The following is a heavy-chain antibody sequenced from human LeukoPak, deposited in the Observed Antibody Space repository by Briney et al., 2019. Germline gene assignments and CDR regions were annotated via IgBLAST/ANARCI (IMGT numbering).Heavy chain of an antibody. CDR2: INTDGSST. D-gene: IGHD6-13*01. CDR3: AKDSLRIAAVVYYFDY. V-gene: IGHV3-74*01. J-gene: IGHJ4*02. CDR1: GFTFSSYW. Sequence: GGSLRLSCAASGFTFSSYWMHWVRQAPGKGLVWVSRINTDGSSTSYADSVKGRFTISRDNAKNTLYLQMNSLRAEDTAVYYCAKDSLRIAAVVYYFDYWGQGTLVTVSS.